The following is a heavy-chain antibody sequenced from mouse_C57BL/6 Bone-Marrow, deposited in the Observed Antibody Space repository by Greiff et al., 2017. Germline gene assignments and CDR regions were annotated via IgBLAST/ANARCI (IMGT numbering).Heavy chain of an antibody. CDR2: IYPGSGST. CDR1: GYTFTSYW. J-gene: IGHJ4*01. V-gene: IGHV1-55*01. D-gene: IGHD1-1*01. CDR3: AGGGGAPTVVRAMDY. Sequence: QVQLQQPGAELVKPGASVKMSCKASGYTFTSYWITWVKQRPGQGLEWIGDIYPGSGSTNYNEKFKSKATLTVDTSSSTAYMQLSSLTSEDSAVSYGAGGGGAPTVVRAMDYWGQGTSVTVSS.